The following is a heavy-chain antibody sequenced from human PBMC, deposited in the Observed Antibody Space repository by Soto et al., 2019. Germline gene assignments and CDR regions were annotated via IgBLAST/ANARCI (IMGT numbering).Heavy chain of an antibody. CDR1: GFTFSSYA. D-gene: IGHD6-19*01. CDR2: ISGSGGST. Sequence: EVQLLESGGGLVQPGGSLRLSCAASGFTFSSYAMSWVRQAPGKGLEWVSAISGSGGSTYYADSVKGRFTISRDNSKNTLYLQMNSLRAEDTAVYYCAKGGLSGSSGWYSEYYDYYYGMDVWGQGTTVTVSS. CDR3: AKGGLSGSSGWYSEYYDYYYGMDV. J-gene: IGHJ6*02. V-gene: IGHV3-23*01.